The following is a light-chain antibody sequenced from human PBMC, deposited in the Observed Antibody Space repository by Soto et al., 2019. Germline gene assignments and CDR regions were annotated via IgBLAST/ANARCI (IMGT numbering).Light chain of an antibody. J-gene: IGLJ1*01. Sequence: QSALTQPPSVSGSPGQSVTVSCTETSSDVGSDNRVSWYQQPPGKAPKLMIYEVSNRPSGVPDRFSGSKSGNTASLTISGLQAEDEADYYCTLYRTKTTVFGTGTKLTVL. CDR2: EVS. CDR1: SSDVGSDNR. V-gene: IGLV2-18*01. CDR3: TLYRTKTTV.